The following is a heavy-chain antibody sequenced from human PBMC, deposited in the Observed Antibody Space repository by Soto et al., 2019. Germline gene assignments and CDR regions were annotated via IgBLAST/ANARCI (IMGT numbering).Heavy chain of an antibody. V-gene: IGHV4-59*01. CDR3: ARRYGGNFDY. Sequence: QVQLQESGPGLVKPSETLSLTCTVSGGSISSYYWSWIRQPPGKGLEWIGYIYYSGSTNYNPSLMRRVTISVDTSKNRFSVTLSCVTAAGTAVYCCARRYGGNFDYWGKGTLVTVSS. CDR2: IYYSGST. D-gene: IGHD3-16*01. CDR1: GGSISSYY. J-gene: IGHJ4*02.